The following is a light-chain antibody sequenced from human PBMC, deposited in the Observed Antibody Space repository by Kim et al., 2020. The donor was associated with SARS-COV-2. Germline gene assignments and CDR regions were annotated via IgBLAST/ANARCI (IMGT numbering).Light chain of an antibody. V-gene: IGKV1-13*02. CDR1: QGISSA. Sequence: AIQLTQSPSSLSASVGDRVTITCRASQGISSALAWYQQKPGKAPKLLIYDASSLESGVPSRFSGSGSGTDFTLTISSLQPEDFATYYCQQFNSSPPLFTFGGGTKVDIK. CDR2: DAS. J-gene: IGKJ4*01. CDR3: QQFNSSPPLFT.